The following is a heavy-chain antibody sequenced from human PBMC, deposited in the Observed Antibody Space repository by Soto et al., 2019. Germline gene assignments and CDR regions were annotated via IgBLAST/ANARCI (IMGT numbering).Heavy chain of an antibody. CDR2: IVPIVDTS. CDR3: VRVVAIPGYPDN. V-gene: IGHV1-69*12. CDR1: GGTFSSYV. Sequence: QVQLVQSGAEVRQPASSVKVSCKTSGGTFSSYVISWVRQAPGQGLEWMGGIVPIVDTSTYAQKFQGRVTITADEYTSTVYMELRSLRSDDTAVYYCVRVVAIPGYPDNWGQGTLVTVSS. J-gene: IGHJ4*02. D-gene: IGHD5-12*01.